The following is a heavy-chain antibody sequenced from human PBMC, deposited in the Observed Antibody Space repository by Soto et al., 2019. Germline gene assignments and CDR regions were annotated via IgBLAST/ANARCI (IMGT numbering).Heavy chain of an antibody. D-gene: IGHD3-9*01. CDR3: ARDLGRYFDWSPPADFDP. Sequence: KTSETLSLTCAVSGGSISGSYYYWAWLRQSPGKGPEWIGSVFYTGFTSYNPSLESRVSVSVDTSKSQFSLKLSAVTAADTAVYYCARDLGRYFDWSPPADFDPWGLGTLVTVSS. V-gene: IGHV4-39*02. CDR2: VFYTGFT. CDR1: GGSISGSYYY. J-gene: IGHJ5*02.